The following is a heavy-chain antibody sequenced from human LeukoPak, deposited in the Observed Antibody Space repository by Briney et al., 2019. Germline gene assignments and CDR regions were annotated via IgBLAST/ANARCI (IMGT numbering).Heavy chain of an antibody. CDR2: ITSGSDYI. CDR1: GFTITSYN. V-gene: IGHV3-21*01. Sequence: GGSLRLSCVASGFTITSYNMNWVRQAPGKGLEWVASITSGSDYIYYADSVKGRFTIFRDSAKNSLYLQMNSLRAEDTAVYYCAREAGDGYNYGDAFDIWGQGTMVTVSS. D-gene: IGHD5-24*01. CDR3: AREAGDGYNYGDAFDI. J-gene: IGHJ3*02.